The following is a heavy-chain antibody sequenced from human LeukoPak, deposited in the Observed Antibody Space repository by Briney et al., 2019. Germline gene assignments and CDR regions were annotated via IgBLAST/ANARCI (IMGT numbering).Heavy chain of an antibody. V-gene: IGHV1-69*04. J-gene: IGHJ3*02. CDR1: GGTFSSYA. CDR2: IIPILGIA. CDR3: ASPRRGMATKAAFDI. Sequence: GASVKVSCKASGGTFSSYAISWVRQAPGQGLEWMGRIIPILGIANYAQKFQGRVTITADKSTSTAYMELSSLRSEDTAVYYCASPRRGMATKAAFDIWGQGTMVTVSS. D-gene: IGHD5-24*01.